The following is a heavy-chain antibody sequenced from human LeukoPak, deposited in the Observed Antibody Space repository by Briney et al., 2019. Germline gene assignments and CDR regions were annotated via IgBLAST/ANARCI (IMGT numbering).Heavy chain of an antibody. D-gene: IGHD3-22*01. CDR1: GFTFSSYW. CDR2: INSDGSGT. Sequence: GGSLRLSCAASGFTFSSYWMHWVRQAPGKGLVWVSRINSDGSGTTYADSVKGRFTISRDNAKNTLYLQMNSLRAEDTAVYYCSTAMIDPYYCDYWGQGTLVTVSS. CDR3: STAMIDPYYCDY. J-gene: IGHJ4*02. V-gene: IGHV3-74*01.